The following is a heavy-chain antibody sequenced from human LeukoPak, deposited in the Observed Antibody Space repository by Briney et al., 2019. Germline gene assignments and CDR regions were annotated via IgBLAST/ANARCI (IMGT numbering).Heavy chain of an antibody. J-gene: IGHJ3*02. V-gene: IGHV3-74*01. CDR2: TSSDGSNT. Sequence: GGSLRLSCEASGFTFSSYWMHWVRQVPGKGLVWVSRTSSDGSNTSYADSVKGRFSISRFNAKETLYLQMNSLRVEDTAVYYCARGTDDVDIWGQGTLVTVSS. CDR3: ARGTDDVDI. CDR1: GFTFSSYW. D-gene: IGHD3-3*01.